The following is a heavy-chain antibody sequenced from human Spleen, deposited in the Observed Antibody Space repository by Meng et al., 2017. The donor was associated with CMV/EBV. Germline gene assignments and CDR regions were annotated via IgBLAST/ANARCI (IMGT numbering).Heavy chain of an antibody. D-gene: IGHD3-22*01. J-gene: IGHJ4*02. CDR3: ARASSAGDS. CDR2: ISGDGRTK. V-gene: IGHV3-11*04. CDR1: GFNFSDYY. Sequence: LSCEASGFNFSDYYMSWIRQAPGKGLEWVSYISGDGRTKYYADSVRGRFIISRDNAQNSLYLQMSSLRVEDTAIYYCARASSAGDSWGQGTLVTVSS.